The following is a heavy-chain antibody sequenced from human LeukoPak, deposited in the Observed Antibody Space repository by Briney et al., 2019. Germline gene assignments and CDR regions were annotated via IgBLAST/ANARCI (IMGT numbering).Heavy chain of an antibody. J-gene: IGHJ5*02. V-gene: IGHV1-2*02. CDR1: GYTFTGYY. D-gene: IGHD6-19*01. CDR3: AIAVAGLHWFDP. CDR2: INPNSGGT. Sequence: ASVKVSCKASGYTFTGYYMHWVRQAPGQGLEWMGWINPNSGGTNYAQKFQGRVTMTRDTSISTAYMELSRLRSDDTAVYYCAIAVAGLHWFDPWGQGTLDTVSS.